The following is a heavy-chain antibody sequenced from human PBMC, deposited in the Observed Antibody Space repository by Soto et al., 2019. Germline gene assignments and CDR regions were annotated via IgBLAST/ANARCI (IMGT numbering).Heavy chain of an antibody. CDR3: AKDGRYYDILTGYSKRKATYYYYGMDV. Sequence: GGSLRLSCAASGFTFSSYGMHWVRQAPGKGLEWVAVISYDGSNKYYADSVKGRFTISGDNSKNTLYLQMNSLRAEDTAVYYCAKDGRYYDILTGYSKRKATYYYYGMDVWGQGTTVTVSS. J-gene: IGHJ6*02. CDR2: ISYDGSNK. V-gene: IGHV3-30*18. D-gene: IGHD3-9*01. CDR1: GFTFSSYG.